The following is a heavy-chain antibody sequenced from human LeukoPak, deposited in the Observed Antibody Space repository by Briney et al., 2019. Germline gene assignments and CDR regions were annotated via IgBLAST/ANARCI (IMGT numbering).Heavy chain of an antibody. V-gene: IGHV1-2*06. D-gene: IGHD6-13*01. Sequence: ASVKVSCKASGYTFTRYYMHWVRQAPGQGLEWMGRINPNSGGTNDAQKFQGRVTMTRDTSISTAYMELSRLRSDDPAVYYCARDRFRAAGTQAEYFQHWGQGTLVTVSS. CDR2: INPNSGGT. CDR3: ARDRFRAAGTQAEYFQH. CDR1: GYTFTRYY. J-gene: IGHJ1*01.